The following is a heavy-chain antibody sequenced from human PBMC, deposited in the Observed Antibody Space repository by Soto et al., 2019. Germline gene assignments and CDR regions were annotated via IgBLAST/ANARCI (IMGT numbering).Heavy chain of an antibody. J-gene: IGHJ6*02. Sequence: GASVKVSCKASGYTFTSYYMHWVRQAPGQGLEWMGIINPSGGSTSYAQKFQGRVTMTRDTSTSTVYMELSSLRSEDTAVYYCAGVATIEGDYYYYGMDVWGQGTTVTVSS. CDR2: INPSGGST. CDR1: GYTFTSYY. V-gene: IGHV1-46*03. D-gene: IGHD5-12*01. CDR3: AGVATIEGDYYYYGMDV.